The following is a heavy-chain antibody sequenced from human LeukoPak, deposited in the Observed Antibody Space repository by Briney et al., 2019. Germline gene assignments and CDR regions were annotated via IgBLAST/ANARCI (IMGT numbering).Heavy chain of an antibody. CDR3: ARDDREQLDY. CDR1: GGSISSGDYY. J-gene: IGHJ4*02. Sequence: SQTLSLTCTVSGGSISSGDYYWNWLRQPPGKGLEWIGYISFSGGTFYKPSLKSRVTISRDMSKNQFSLTLSSVTAADTAVYYCARDDREQLDYWGQGTLVTVSS. D-gene: IGHD1/OR15-1a*01. CDR2: ISFSGGT. V-gene: IGHV4-30-4*01.